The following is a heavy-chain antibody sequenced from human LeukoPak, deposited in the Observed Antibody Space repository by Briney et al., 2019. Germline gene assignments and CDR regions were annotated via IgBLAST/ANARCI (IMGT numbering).Heavy chain of an antibody. V-gene: IGHV4-4*07. CDR1: GGPIITYF. Sequence: PSETLSLTCTVSGGPIITYFGSWIRQPAGRGLEWIGRIYTSGSTNYNPSLKSRVTISVDMSKNQFSLKLSSVTAADTAVYYCARTKGGRYFGGDYFDYWGQGNLVTVSS. J-gene: IGHJ4*02. D-gene: IGHD1-26*01. CDR3: ARTKGGRYFGGDYFDY. CDR2: IYTSGST.